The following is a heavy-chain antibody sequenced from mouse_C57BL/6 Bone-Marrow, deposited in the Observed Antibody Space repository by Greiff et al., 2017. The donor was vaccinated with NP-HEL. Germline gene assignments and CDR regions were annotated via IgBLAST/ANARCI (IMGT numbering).Heavy chain of an antibody. V-gene: IGHV14-2*01. CDR3: AAYYDAMDY. Sequence: VQLKESGAELVKPGASVKLSCTASGYNIKDYYMHWVKQRTEQGLEWIGRIYPEDGETKYAPNFKGKATITADTSSNTAYLQLSSLTSEYTSVYYCAAYYDAMDYWGQGTSVTVSS. CDR1: GYNIKDYY. CDR2: IYPEDGET. J-gene: IGHJ4*01.